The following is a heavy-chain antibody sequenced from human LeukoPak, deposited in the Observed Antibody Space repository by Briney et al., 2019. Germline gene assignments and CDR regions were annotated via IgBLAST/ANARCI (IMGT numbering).Heavy chain of an antibody. J-gene: IGHJ6*02. Sequence: SETLSLTCTVSGGSLSSYYWRWIRQPPGKGLEWIGYIYYSGSTNYNPSLKSRVTISVDTSKNQFSLKLSSVTAADTAVYYCARLYSSHYYGMDVWGQGTTVTVSS. CDR3: ARLYSSHYYGMDV. CDR2: IYYSGST. D-gene: IGHD6-19*01. V-gene: IGHV4-59*01. CDR1: GGSLSSYY.